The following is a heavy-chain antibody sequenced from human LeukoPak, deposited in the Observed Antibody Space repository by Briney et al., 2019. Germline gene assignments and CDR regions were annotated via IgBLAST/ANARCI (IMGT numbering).Heavy chain of an antibody. CDR3: ARDPQYCTNGVCYSSGFDY. CDR1: GFGFSSHW. D-gene: IGHD2-8*01. V-gene: IGHV3-74*01. CDR2: INAGGSGT. J-gene: IGHJ4*02. Sequence: GGSLRLSCAASGFGFSSHWMHWVRQAPGEGLVWVSRINAGGSGTSYADSVEGRFTISRDNSKNTLYLQMNSLRAEDTAVYYCARDPQYCTNGVCYSSGFDYWGQGTLVTVSS.